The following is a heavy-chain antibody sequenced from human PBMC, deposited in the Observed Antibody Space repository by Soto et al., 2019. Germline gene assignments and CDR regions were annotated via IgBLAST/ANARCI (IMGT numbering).Heavy chain of an antibody. Sequence: TLSLTCTVSGGSVSSGSYYWSWIRQPPGKGLEWIGYIYYSGSTNYNPSLKSRVTISVDTSKNQFSLKLSSVTAADTAVYYCARDLRRYYGSGSYQNWFDPWGQGTLVTVSS. D-gene: IGHD3-10*01. V-gene: IGHV4-61*01. CDR3: ARDLRRYYGSGSYQNWFDP. J-gene: IGHJ5*02. CDR1: GGSVSSGSYY. CDR2: IYYSGST.